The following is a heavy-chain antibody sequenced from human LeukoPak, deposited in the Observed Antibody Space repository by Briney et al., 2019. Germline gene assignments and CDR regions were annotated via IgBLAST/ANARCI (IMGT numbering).Heavy chain of an antibody. CDR1: GYTFTSYD. CDR3: ARGSRYYDFWSGYPKYHFDY. D-gene: IGHD3-3*01. Sequence: ASVKVSCKASGYTFTSYDINWVRQATGQGLEWMGWMNPNSGNTGYAQKFQGRVTMTRNTSISTAYMELSSLRSEDTAVYYCARGSRYYDFWSGYPKYHFDYWGQGTLVTVSS. V-gene: IGHV1-8*01. J-gene: IGHJ4*02. CDR2: MNPNSGNT.